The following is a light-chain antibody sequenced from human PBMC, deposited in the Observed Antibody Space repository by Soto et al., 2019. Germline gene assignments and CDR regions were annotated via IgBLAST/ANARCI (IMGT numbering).Light chain of an antibody. V-gene: IGKV4-1*01. Sequence: DIVMTQSPDSLAVSLGERATINCKSSQSIFYSSNNKNYLTWYQQKPGQPPKLLIYWASTRESGLPDRFSGSGSGTDFTLTISILQPEDVAFYYCQQYYSLPFTFGPGTKVDIK. CDR2: WAS. J-gene: IGKJ3*01. CDR3: QQYYSLPFT. CDR1: QSIFYSSNNKNY.